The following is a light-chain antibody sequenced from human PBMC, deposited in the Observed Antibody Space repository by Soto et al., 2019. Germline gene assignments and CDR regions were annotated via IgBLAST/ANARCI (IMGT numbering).Light chain of an antibody. Sequence: EIVLTQSPATLSLSPGERATLSCGASQSVSSGYLAWYQQKPGLAPRLLIYDASSRATGIPDRFSGSGSGTDFTLTISRLEPEDFAVYSCQQYGSSQTFGQGPKVEIK. V-gene: IGKV3D-20*01. J-gene: IGKJ1*01. CDR2: DAS. CDR3: QQYGSSQT. CDR1: QSVSSGY.